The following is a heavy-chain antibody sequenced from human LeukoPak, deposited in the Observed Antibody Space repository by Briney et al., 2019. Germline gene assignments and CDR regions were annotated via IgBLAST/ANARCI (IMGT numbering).Heavy chain of an antibody. Sequence: PGGSLRLSCAASGFTFSSYGMSWVRQSPGKGLEWVSAISGSGLSTYYADSVQGRFTISRDNSKNTLYLQMNSLRAEDTALYYCAKDLDEGVWGSYRQSFDSWGRGTLVTVSS. J-gene: IGHJ4*02. D-gene: IGHD3-16*02. V-gene: IGHV3-23*01. CDR2: ISGSGLST. CDR3: AKDLDEGVWGSYRQSFDS. CDR1: GFTFSSYG.